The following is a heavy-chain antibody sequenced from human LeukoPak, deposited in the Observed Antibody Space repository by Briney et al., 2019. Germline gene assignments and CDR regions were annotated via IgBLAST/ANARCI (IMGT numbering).Heavy chain of an antibody. Sequence: SETLSLTCTVSGGSISSYYWRWIRQPPGKGLEWIGYIYYSGSTNYNPSLKSRVTISVDTSKNQFSLKLSSVTAADTAVYYCAQGSSGWYYFDYWGQGTLVTVSS. CDR1: GGSISSYY. D-gene: IGHD6-19*01. V-gene: IGHV4-59*01. CDR2: IYYSGST. J-gene: IGHJ4*02. CDR3: AQGSSGWYYFDY.